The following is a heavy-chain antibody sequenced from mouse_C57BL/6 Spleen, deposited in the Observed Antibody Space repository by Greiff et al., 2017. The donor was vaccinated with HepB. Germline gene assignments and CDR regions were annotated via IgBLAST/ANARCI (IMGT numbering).Heavy chain of an antibody. CDR3: ARPCITTVVDTRGFAY. Sequence: VQLQQPGAELVKPGASVKLSCKASGYTFTSYWMHWVKQRPGQGLEWIGMIHPNSGSTNYNEKFKSKATLTVDISSSTAYMQLSSLTSEDSAVYYCARPCITTVVDTRGFAYWGQGTLVTVSA. CDR2: IHPNSGST. V-gene: IGHV1-64*01. J-gene: IGHJ3*01. CDR1: GYTFTSYW. D-gene: IGHD1-1*01.